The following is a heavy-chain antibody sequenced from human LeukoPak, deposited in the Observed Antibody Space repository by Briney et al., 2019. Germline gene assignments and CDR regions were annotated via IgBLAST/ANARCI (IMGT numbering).Heavy chain of an antibody. CDR3: ARDHRRRLYCSSTSCFVGGTDAFDI. J-gene: IGHJ3*02. Sequence: SETLSLTCAVYGGSFSGYYWSWIRQPPGKGLEWIGEINHSGSTNYNPSLESRVTISVDTSKNQFSLKLSSVTAADTAVYYCARDHRRRLYCSSTSCFVGGTDAFDIWGQGTMVTVSS. CDR1: GGSFSGYY. CDR2: INHSGST. V-gene: IGHV4-34*01. D-gene: IGHD2-2*01.